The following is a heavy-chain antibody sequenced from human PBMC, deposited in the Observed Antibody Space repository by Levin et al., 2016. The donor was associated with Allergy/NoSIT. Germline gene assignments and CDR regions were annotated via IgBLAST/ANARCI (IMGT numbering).Heavy chain of an antibody. CDR3: ARDEVPYYYYGMDV. Sequence: GESLKISCAASGFTFSSYSMNWVRQAPGKGLEWVSSISSSSSYIYYADSVKGRFTISRDNAKNSLYLQMNSLRAEDTAVYYCARDEVPYYYYGMDVWGQGTTVTVSS. CDR2: ISSSSSYI. V-gene: IGHV3-21*01. CDR1: GFTFSSYS. J-gene: IGHJ6*02.